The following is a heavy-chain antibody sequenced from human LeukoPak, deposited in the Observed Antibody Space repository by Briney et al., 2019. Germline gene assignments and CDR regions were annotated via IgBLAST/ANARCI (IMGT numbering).Heavy chain of an antibody. J-gene: IGHJ6*02. CDR1: GYSFKDYG. CDR2: INWNGGGT. V-gene: IGHV3-9*01. CDR3: AKHLTATNTYIFFGLDV. D-gene: IGHD1-26*01. Sequence: GGSLRLACAATGYSFKDYGMHWVRQPPGKGLEWVSAINWNGGGTDYADSVKGRFTIFRDNAKNSLYLQLSSLRPEDTALYYCAKHLTATNTYIFFGLDVWGQGTSVTVSS.